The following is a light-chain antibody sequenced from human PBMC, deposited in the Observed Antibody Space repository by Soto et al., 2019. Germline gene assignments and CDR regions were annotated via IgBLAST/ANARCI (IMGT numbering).Light chain of an antibody. CDR2: AAS. CDR1: HDITTY. J-gene: IGKJ1*01. CDR3: QKYDGAPWT. Sequence: DIHITLSPSSLSASVGDRVSMTCRASHDITTYLAWYQQKPGKVPKLLIYAASNLQSGVPSRFTGSGSGTDFTLTISRLQSEDVATYYCQKYDGAPWTFGQGTKVDIK. V-gene: IGKV1-27*01.